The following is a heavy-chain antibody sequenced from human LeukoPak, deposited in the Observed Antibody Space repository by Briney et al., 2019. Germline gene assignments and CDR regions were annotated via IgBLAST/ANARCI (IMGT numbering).Heavy chain of an antibody. Sequence: GASVKVSCKASGGTFSSYAISWVRQAPGQGLEWMGGIIPIFGTANYAQKFQGRATITAHESTSTAYTALSSLRSEDTAVSYCARAPHSGYDKGFDYWGQGTLVTVSS. J-gene: IGHJ4*02. CDR2: IIPIFGTA. D-gene: IGHD5-12*01. CDR3: ARAPHSGYDKGFDY. CDR1: GGTFSSYA. V-gene: IGHV1-69*13.